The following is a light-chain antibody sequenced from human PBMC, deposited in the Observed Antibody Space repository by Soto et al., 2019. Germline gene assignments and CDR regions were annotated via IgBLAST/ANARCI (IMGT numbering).Light chain of an antibody. CDR2: GAS. CDR1: QSVRSN. V-gene: IGKV3-20*01. Sequence: ELVLTQSPGTLSLSPGERATLSCRASQSVRSNLAWYQQKPGQAPRLVIYGASTRASGVPARFSGSGSGTDFTLTVSRLEPEDFAVYYCQQYGSSPSTFGQGTRLENK. J-gene: IGKJ5*01. CDR3: QQYGSSPST.